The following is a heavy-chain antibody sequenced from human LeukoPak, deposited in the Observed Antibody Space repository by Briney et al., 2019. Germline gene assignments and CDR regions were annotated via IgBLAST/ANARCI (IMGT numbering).Heavy chain of an antibody. V-gene: IGHV3-33*06. CDR1: GFTFSSYG. D-gene: IGHD4-17*01. Sequence: PGGSLRLSCAASGFTFSSYGMHWVRQAPGKGLEWVAVIWYDGSNKYYADSVKGRFTISRDTSKNTLYLQMNSLRAEDTAVYYCAKILATQTTVTAGDFWGQGTLVTVSS. CDR2: IWYDGSNK. CDR3: AKILATQTTVTAGDF. J-gene: IGHJ4*02.